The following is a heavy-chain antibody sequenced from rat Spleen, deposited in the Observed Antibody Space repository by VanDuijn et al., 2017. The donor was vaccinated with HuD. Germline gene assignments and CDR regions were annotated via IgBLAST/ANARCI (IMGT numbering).Heavy chain of an antibody. D-gene: IGHD1-12*02. CDR3: ATDGYYDGTYYSVYVMDA. Sequence: EVQLVESGGGLVQPGRSLKLSCAASGFTFSNYGMHWIRQAPTKGLEWVASIIPSGAIPNYRDSVKGRFTISRDTAKSTLYLQMDSLRSEDTATYYCATDGYYDGTYYSVYVMDAWGQGASVTVSS. CDR1: GFTFSNYG. V-gene: IGHV5-19*01. CDR2: IIPSGAIP. J-gene: IGHJ4*01.